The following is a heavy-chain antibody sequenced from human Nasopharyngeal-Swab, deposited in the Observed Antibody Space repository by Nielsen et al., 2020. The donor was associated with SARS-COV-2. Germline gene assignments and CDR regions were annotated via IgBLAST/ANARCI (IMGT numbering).Heavy chain of an antibody. CDR3: ARGRRGYSYVS. D-gene: IGHD5-18*01. J-gene: IGHJ5*02. V-gene: IGHV4-34*01. Sequence: GSLRLSCAVYGGSFSGYYWSWIRQPPGKGLEWIGEINHSGSTNYNPSLKSRVTISVDTSKNQFSLKLSPVTAADTAVYYCARGRRGYSYVSWGQGTLVTVSS. CDR1: GGSFSGYY. CDR2: INHSGST.